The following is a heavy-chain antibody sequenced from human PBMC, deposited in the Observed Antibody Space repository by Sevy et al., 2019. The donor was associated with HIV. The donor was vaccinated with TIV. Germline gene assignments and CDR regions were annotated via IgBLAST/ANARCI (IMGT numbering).Heavy chain of an antibody. CDR1: GCTLTKLS. D-gene: IGHD3-22*01. Sequence: ASVKVSCKVSGCTLTKLSMHWVRQVRGKGLEWMGSFDPEDGKRIYALKFQGRFTMTEDTSTDTGYLDLNSLRSEDSAVYFCATTKDYYESSGDPFDYWGHGTLVTVSS. CDR2: FDPEDGKR. CDR3: ATTKDYYESSGDPFDY. J-gene: IGHJ4*01. V-gene: IGHV1-24*01.